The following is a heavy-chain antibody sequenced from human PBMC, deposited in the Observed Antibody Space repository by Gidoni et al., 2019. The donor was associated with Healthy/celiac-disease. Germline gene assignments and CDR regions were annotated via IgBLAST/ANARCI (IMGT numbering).Heavy chain of an antibody. V-gene: IGHV1-18*01. CDR2: ISAYNGNT. CDR1: GYTFTSYG. CDR3: ARVDCTNGVCYPFDY. Sequence: QVQLVQSGAEVKKPGASVKVSCNASGYTFTSYGISWVRQAPGQGLEWMGWISAYNGNTNYAQKLQGRVTMTTDTSTSTAYMELRSLRSDDTAVYYCARVDCTNGVCYPFDYWGQGTLVTVSS. J-gene: IGHJ4*02. D-gene: IGHD2-8*01.